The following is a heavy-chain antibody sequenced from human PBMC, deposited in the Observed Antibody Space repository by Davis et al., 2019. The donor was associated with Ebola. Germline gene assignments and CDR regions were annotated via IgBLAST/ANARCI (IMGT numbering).Heavy chain of an antibody. Sequence: GGSLRLSCAASGFTFSDYYMSWIRQAPGKGLEWVSYISSSGSTIYYADSVKGRFTISRDNAKNSLYLQMNSLRAEDTALYYCAASKRFPYYDILTGYYYYYYGMDVWGQGTTVTVSS. CDR3: AASKRFPYYDILTGYYYYYYGMDV. CDR1: GFTFSDYY. D-gene: IGHD3-9*01. V-gene: IGHV3-11*01. CDR2: ISSSGSTI. J-gene: IGHJ6*02.